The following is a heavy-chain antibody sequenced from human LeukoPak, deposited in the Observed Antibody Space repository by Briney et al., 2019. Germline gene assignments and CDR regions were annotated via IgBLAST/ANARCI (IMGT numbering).Heavy chain of an antibody. J-gene: IGHJ3*02. CDR3: ARGVAVADADDAFDI. CDR2: FTGSGGST. Sequence: GGSLRLSCAASGFTFNVYAMNWVRQAPGKGLEWVSTFTGSGGSTYYSDSVKGRFTISRDNAKNSLYLQMNSLRAEDTAVYYCARGVAVADADDAFDIWGQGTMVTVSS. CDR1: GFTFNVYA. V-gene: IGHV3-23*01. D-gene: IGHD6-19*01.